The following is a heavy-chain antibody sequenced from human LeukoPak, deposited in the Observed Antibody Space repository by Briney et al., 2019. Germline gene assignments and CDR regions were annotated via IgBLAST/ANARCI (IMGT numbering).Heavy chain of an antibody. J-gene: IGHJ4*02. Sequence: GGSLRLSCAASGSTFSSYGMHWVRQAPGKGLEWVALIWYDGSNKYYADSVKGRLTISRDNSKNTLYLQMNSLRAEDTAVYYCAREGPRGNSQFDYWGQGTLVTVSS. CDR1: GSTFSSYG. CDR3: AREGPRGNSQFDY. CDR2: IWYDGSNK. V-gene: IGHV3-33*01. D-gene: IGHD2/OR15-2a*01.